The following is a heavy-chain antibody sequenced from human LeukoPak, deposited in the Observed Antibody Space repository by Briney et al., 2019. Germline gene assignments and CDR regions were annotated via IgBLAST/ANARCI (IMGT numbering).Heavy chain of an antibody. Sequence: KPSETLSLTCTVSGGSISSYYWSWIRQPAGKGLEWIGRIYSSGSTNYNPSLKSRVTMSVDTSKNQFSLKLSSATAADTAVYYCARVRADYYGSGSHYKVWFDPWGQGTLVTVSS. D-gene: IGHD3-10*01. CDR1: GGSISSYY. CDR3: ARVRADYYGSGSHYKVWFDP. J-gene: IGHJ5*02. V-gene: IGHV4-4*07. CDR2: IYSSGST.